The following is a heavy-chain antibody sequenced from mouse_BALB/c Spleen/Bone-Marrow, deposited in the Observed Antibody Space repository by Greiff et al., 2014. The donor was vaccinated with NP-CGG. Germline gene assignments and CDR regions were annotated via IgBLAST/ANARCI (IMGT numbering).Heavy chain of an antibody. CDR3: ARGHGYYVGYYFDN. CDR1: GFNIKDTY. D-gene: IGHD2-3*01. J-gene: IGHJ2*01. V-gene: IGHV14-3*02. CDR2: IDPANGKT. Sequence: VQLKHSGAEPVKPGASVKLSCTASGFNIKDTYMHWVKQRPEQGLEWIGRIDPANGKTKYDPKFQGKATITADTSSNTAYLQLSSLTSEDTAVYYCARGHGYYVGYYFDNWGQGTTLTVSS.